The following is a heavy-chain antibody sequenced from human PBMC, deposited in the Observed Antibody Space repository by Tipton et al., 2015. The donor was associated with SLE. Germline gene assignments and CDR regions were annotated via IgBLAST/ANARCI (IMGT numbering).Heavy chain of an antibody. D-gene: IGHD2-2*01. CDR2: INPNSGGT. Sequence: QLVQSGAEVKKPGASVKVSCKAFGYTFTGYYLHWVRQAPGQGLEWMGWINPNSGGTNYAQKFQGRVTMTRDTSISTAYMELSRLRSDDTAVYYCARESFSSSSTRHFDYWGQGTLVTVSS. CDR1: GYTFTGYY. CDR3: ARESFSSSSTRHFDY. V-gene: IGHV1-2*02. J-gene: IGHJ4*02.